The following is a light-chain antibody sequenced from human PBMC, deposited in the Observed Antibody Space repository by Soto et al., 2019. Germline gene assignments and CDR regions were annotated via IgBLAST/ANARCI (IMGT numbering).Light chain of an antibody. CDR2: GAS. V-gene: IGKV3-20*01. CDR3: QHYGSSPPLT. J-gene: IGKJ4*01. CDR1: PSVSSTF. Sequence: EFVLPQSPGTLSLSPGERATLSCRASPSVSSTFLAWYQQKPGQPPRLLIYGASTRVTGIPDRFSGSGSGTDFTLTISRLEPEDFAVYYWQHYGSSPPLTFGGGTKVESK.